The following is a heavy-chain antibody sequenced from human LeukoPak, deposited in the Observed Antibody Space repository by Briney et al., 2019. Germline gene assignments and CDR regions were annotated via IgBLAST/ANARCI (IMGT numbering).Heavy chain of an antibody. D-gene: IGHD3-22*01. CDR1: GYTFTSYG. Sequence: ASVKVSCKASGYTFTSYGISWVRQAPGQGLEWMGWISAYNGNTNYAQKLQGRVTMTTDTSTSTAYMELRSLRSDDTAVYYCARGVKTYYYDSSVPQYFDYWGQGTLVTVSS. V-gene: IGHV1-18*01. CDR3: ARGVKTYYYDSSVPQYFDY. J-gene: IGHJ4*02. CDR2: ISAYNGNT.